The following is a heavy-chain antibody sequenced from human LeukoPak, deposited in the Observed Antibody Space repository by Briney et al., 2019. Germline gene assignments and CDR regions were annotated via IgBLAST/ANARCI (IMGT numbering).Heavy chain of an antibody. D-gene: IGHD6-13*01. CDR2: TYYTGTT. V-gene: IGHV4-59*08. Sequence: PSETLSLTCTVSGGSTISHYWSWLRQPPGKGLEWIAYTYYTGTTNYNPSLKSRVTISIDTSKNQFSLRLSSVTAADTAVYYCAGGHGVRQQLVRIGWFDPWGQGTLVTVSS. J-gene: IGHJ5*02. CDR3: AGGHGVRQQLVRIGWFDP. CDR1: GGSTISHY.